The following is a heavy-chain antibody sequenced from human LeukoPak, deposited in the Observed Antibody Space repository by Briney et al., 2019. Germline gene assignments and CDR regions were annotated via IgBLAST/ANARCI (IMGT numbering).Heavy chain of an antibody. J-gene: IGHJ6*03. CDR1: GFSVGTNY. V-gene: IGHV3-53*01. CDR3: ARYDYGDYEDFYYYMDV. Sequence: GGSLRLSCAASGFSVGTNYMTWVRQAPGKGLEWVSMIYAGGNTYYRDSVKGRFTISRDNAKNSLYLQMNSLRAEDTAIYYCARYDYGDYEDFYYYMDVWGKGTTVTVSS. D-gene: IGHD4-17*01. CDR2: IYAGGNT.